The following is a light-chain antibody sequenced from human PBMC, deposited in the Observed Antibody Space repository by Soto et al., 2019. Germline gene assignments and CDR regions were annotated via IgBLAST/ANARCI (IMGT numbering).Light chain of an antibody. CDR3: ASYRSAKTLLV. Sequence: QSSLPQPSSVSGSPGQSITISCTGTSRDIGNYNYVSWYQHHPGKAPKLMIYEVTSRPSGVSDRFSGSKSGMTASLTISGLQPEDEADYFCASYRSAKTLLVFGTGTKVTVL. CDR1: SRDIGNYNY. V-gene: IGLV2-14*01. J-gene: IGLJ1*01. CDR2: EVT.